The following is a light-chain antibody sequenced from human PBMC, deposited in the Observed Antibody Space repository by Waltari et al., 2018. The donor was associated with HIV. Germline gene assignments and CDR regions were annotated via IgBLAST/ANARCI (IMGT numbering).Light chain of an antibody. J-gene: IGKJ1*01. CDR2: WGS. CDR3: QQYYSTTWT. V-gene: IGKV4-1*01. CDR1: QSVLYSSNNKNY. Sequence: DIVMTQSPDSLAVSLGERATINCKSSQSVLYSSNNKNYLAWYQQKPGQPPKLLIYWGSTRESGVPDRFSGSGSGTDFTLTICSLQTEDVAVYYCQQYYSTTWTFGQGTKVEIK.